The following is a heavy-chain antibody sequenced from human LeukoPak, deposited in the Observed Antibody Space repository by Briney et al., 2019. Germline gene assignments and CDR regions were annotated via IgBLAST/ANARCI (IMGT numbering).Heavy chain of an antibody. CDR1: GGSISSSSYY. J-gene: IGHJ4*02. Sequence: PSETLSLTCTVSGGSISSSSYYWGWIRQPPGKGLEWIGSIYYSGSTYYNPSLKSRVTISVDTSKNQFFLKLSSVTAADTAVYYCARHRVSYGDYVSYWGQGTLVTVPS. V-gene: IGHV4-39*01. D-gene: IGHD4-17*01. CDR2: IYYSGST. CDR3: ARHRVSYGDYVSY.